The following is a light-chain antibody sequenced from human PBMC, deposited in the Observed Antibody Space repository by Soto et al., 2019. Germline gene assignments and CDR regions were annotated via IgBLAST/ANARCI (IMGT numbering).Light chain of an antibody. Sequence: QSVLTQPPSASGSPGQSVTISCTGTSSDVGRYNCISWYQQRPGKAPKLIIYEVSKRPSGVPDRLSGFKYGNTASLTVSGLQAEDEADYYCSSYAGNSRYVFVTGSQVT. V-gene: IGLV2-8*01. CDR2: EVS. CDR3: SSYAGNSRYV. J-gene: IGLJ1*01. CDR1: SSDVGRYNC.